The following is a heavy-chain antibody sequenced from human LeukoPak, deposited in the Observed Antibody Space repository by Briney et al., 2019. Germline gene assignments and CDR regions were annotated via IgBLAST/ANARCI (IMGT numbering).Heavy chain of an antibody. Sequence: PGGSLRLSCAASGFTFSSYSMNRVRQAPGKGLEWVSSISSSSSYIYYADSVKGRFTISRDNAKNSLYLQMNSLRAEDTAVYYCARPDGHDSSGYDYWGQGTLVTVSS. D-gene: IGHD3-22*01. V-gene: IGHV3-21*01. CDR2: ISSSSSYI. CDR3: ARPDGHDSSGYDY. J-gene: IGHJ4*02. CDR1: GFTFSSYS.